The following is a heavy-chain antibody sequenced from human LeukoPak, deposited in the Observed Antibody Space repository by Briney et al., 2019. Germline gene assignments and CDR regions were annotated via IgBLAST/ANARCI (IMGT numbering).Heavy chain of an antibody. CDR1: GYSYTSYW. Sequence: GESRKISCKGSGYSYTSYWIGWVRQMPGKGLEWMGIIYPGDSDTRYSPSFQGQVTLSADKSSSTAYLQWSSLKASDSATYYCARLLRNIAAGVYYFDYWGQGTLVTVSS. D-gene: IGHD6-13*01. J-gene: IGHJ4*02. CDR3: ARLLRNIAAGVYYFDY. CDR2: IYPGDSDT. V-gene: IGHV5-51*01.